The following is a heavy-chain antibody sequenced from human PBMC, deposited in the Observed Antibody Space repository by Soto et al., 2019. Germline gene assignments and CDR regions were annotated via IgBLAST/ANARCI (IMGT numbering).Heavy chain of an antibody. CDR3: ARGVSLTGAVQGDAPGKDFFDS. CDR1: GGSFSGYY. CDR2: IEHSGRT. V-gene: IGHV4-34*01. Sequence: LCLTCAVYGGSFSGYYWSWIRQPPGKGLEWIGGIEHSGRTNQNPSLKTRLIISLDTSKNQFSLRVRSATAADTAVYYCARGVSLTGAVQGDAPGKDFFDSWGQGTLVTVSS. J-gene: IGHJ4*02. D-gene: IGHD1-26*01.